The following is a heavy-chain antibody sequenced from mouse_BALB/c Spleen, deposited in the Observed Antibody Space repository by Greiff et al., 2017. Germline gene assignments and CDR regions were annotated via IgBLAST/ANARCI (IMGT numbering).Heavy chain of an antibody. V-gene: IGHV1-67*01. D-gene: IGHD2-14*01. Sequence: QVQLQQSGAELVRPGVSVKISCKGSGYTFTDYAMHWVKQSHAKSLEWIGVISTYYGDASYNQKFKGKATFTADTSSNTAYMQLSSLTSEDSAVYYCARGEVRLGAWFAYWGQGTLVTVSA. CDR1: GYTFTDYA. CDR3: ARGEVRLGAWFAY. CDR2: ISTYYGDA. J-gene: IGHJ3*01.